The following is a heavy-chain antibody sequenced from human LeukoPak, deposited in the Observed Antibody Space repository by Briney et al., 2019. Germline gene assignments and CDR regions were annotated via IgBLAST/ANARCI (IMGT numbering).Heavy chain of an antibody. CDR1: GLSFGDYT. V-gene: IGHV3-43*01. D-gene: IGHD3-3*01. CDR3: ARDRGLRFLEWFDY. Sequence: GGSLRLSCEASGLSFGDYTMHWVRQAPGKGLEWVSLISRNGAATKYADSVKGRFTISRDNAKNSLYLQMNSLRAEDTAVYYCARDRGLRFLEWFDYWGQGTLVTVSS. CDR2: ISRNGAAT. J-gene: IGHJ4*02.